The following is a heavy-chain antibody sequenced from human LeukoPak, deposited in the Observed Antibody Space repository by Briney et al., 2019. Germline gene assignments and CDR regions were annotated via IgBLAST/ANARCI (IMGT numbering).Heavy chain of an antibody. CDR1: GYNFINYW. CDR3: ARRPRDRGGYNIDY. D-gene: IGHD5-24*01. J-gene: IGHJ4*02. Sequence: GDSLKISCKTSGYNFINYWIGWVRQTPGRGLEWMGVVYPGDSDTRYSPSFQGQVTISADKSAKTAYLQWDTLKASDTAMYYCARRPRDRGGYNIDYWGQGTLVTVYS. V-gene: IGHV5-51*01. CDR2: VYPGDSDT.